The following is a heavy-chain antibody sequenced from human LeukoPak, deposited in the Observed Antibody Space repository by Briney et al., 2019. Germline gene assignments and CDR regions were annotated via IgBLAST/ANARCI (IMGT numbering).Heavy chain of an antibody. J-gene: IGHJ3*02. D-gene: IGHD3-3*01. Sequence: GGSLRLSCAASGFTFSSYWMSWVRQAPGKGLEWVANIKQDGSEKYYVDSVKGRFTISRDNAKNSLYLQMNSLRAEDTAVYYCAREVTYYDFWSGQTPLDAFGIWGQGTMVTVSS. V-gene: IGHV3-7*01. CDR2: IKQDGSEK. CDR1: GFTFSSYW. CDR3: AREVTYYDFWSGQTPLDAFGI.